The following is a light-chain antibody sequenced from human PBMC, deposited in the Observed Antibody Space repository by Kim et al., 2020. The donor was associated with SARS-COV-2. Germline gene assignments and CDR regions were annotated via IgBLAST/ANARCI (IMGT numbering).Light chain of an antibody. CDR1: QNINDW. CDR2: KVS. J-gene: IGKJ1*01. V-gene: IGKV1-5*03. Sequence: ASVGDRVTITCRASQNINDWFAWFQQKPGKAPKVLVYKVSNLDSGVPSRCSGSGFGTEFTLTINSLQPDDFATYYCQQYNTYSWTFGQGTKVDIK. CDR3: QQYNTYSWT.